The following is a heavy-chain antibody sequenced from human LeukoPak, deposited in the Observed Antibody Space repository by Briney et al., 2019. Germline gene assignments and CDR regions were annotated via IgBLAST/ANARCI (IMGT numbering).Heavy chain of an antibody. V-gene: IGHV4-34*01. CDR3: PRGRESSLDY. CDR1: GGSFSGYY. J-gene: IGHJ4*02. Sequence: PSETLSLTCAVYGGSFSGYYWSWLRQPPGRGLEWIGEINHSRSTNYNPSLKSRVTISVDTSKNQFSLKLSSVTAAGTAVYYCPRGRESSLDYWGQGTLVTVSS. CDR2: INHSRST.